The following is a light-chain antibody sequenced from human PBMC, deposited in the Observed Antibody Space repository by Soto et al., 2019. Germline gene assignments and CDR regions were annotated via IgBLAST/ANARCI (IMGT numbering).Light chain of an antibody. CDR1: SSDVGDYNY. V-gene: IGLV2-8*01. Sequence: QSVLTQPPSASGSPGQSVTISCTGTSSDVGDYNYVSWYQQHPGKAPKLMIYEVTKRPSGVPDRFSGSKSGNTASLTVSGLQAEDEADYYCSSYAGRNTYVFGTGTKLTVL. CDR3: SSYAGRNTYV. CDR2: EVT. J-gene: IGLJ1*01.